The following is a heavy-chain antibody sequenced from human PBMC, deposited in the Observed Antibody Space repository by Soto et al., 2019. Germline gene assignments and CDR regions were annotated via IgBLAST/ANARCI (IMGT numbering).Heavy chain of an antibody. CDR2: ISGSGGST. J-gene: IGHJ4*02. Sequence: GSQRISCAGSGFTFSSYAMSWVRQATGKGLEWVSAISGSGGSTYYADSVKGRFTISRDNSKNTLYLQMNSLRAEDTAVYYCAKDSLGDYWGQGTLVTVSS. V-gene: IGHV3-23*01. CDR3: AKDSLGDY. CDR1: GFTFSSYA.